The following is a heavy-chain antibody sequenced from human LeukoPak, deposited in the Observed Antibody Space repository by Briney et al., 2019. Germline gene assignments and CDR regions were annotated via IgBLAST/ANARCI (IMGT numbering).Heavy chain of an antibody. CDR1: GGSISSYY. J-gene: IGHJ4*02. CDR3: ARDRPGVPAAMGSFDY. CDR2: IYYSGST. Sequence: SETLSLTCTVSGGSISSYYWGWIRQPPGKGLEWIGSIYYSGSTYYNPSLKSRVTISVDTSKNQFSLKLSSVTAADTAVYYCARDRPGVPAAMGSFDYWGQGTLVTVSS. D-gene: IGHD2-2*01. V-gene: IGHV4-39*07.